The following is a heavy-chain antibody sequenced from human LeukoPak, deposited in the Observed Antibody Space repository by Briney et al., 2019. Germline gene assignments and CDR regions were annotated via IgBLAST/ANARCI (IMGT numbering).Heavy chain of an antibody. J-gene: IGHJ1*01. CDR2: IYHSGST. V-gene: IGHV4-30-2*01. CDR1: GVSISSGGYS. Sequence: SQTLSLTCAVSGVSISSGGYSWSWIRQPPGKGLEWIGYIYHSGSTYYNPSLKSRVTISVDRSKNQFSLKLSSVTAADTAVYYCARDGSGIEYFQHWGQGTLVTVSS. CDR3: ARDGSGIEYFQH. D-gene: IGHD1-1*01.